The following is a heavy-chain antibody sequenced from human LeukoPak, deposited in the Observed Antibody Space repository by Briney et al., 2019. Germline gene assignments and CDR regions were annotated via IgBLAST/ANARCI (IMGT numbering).Heavy chain of an antibody. D-gene: IGHD3-3*01. Sequence: PGGSLRLSCAASGFTFSSYGVHWVRQAPGKGLEWVAVIWYDGSNKYYADSVKGRFTISRDNSKNTLYLQMNSLRAEDTAVYYCARDEPPFTIFGVVPYYYYGMDVWGQGTTVTVSS. J-gene: IGHJ6*02. V-gene: IGHV3-33*01. CDR2: IWYDGSNK. CDR3: ARDEPPFTIFGVVPYYYYGMDV. CDR1: GFTFSSYG.